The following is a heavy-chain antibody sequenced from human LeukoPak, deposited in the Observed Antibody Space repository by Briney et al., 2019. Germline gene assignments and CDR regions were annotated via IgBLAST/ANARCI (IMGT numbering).Heavy chain of an antibody. V-gene: IGHV3-21*01. CDR3: ARDSGTIFGPTSVDF. CDR1: GFTFSRYT. D-gene: IGHD3-3*01. CDR2: ISSSSSNI. J-gene: IGHJ4*02. Sequence: GGSLRLSCAAPGFTFSRYTMNWVRQAPGKGLKWVSSISSSSSNIYYADSVKGRFAISRDNAKTSLYLQMNSLRAEDTAVYYCARDSGTIFGPTSVDFWGQGTLVTVSS.